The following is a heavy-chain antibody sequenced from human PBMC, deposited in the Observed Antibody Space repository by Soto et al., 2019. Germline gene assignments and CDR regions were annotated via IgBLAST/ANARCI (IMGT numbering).Heavy chain of an antibody. CDR3: AKGYDFWSGTIDY. J-gene: IGHJ4*02. V-gene: IGHV3-9*01. D-gene: IGHD3-3*01. CDR2: ISWNSGSI. Sequence: EVQLVESGGGLVQPGRSLRLSCAASGFTFDDYAMHWVRQAPGKGLEWVSGISWNSGSIGYADSVKGRFTISRDNAKNSLYLQMNSLRAEDTALYYCAKGYDFWSGTIDYWGQGTLVTVSP. CDR1: GFTFDDYA.